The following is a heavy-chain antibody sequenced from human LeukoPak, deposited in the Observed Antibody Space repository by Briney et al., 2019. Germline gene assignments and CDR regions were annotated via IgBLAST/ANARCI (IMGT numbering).Heavy chain of an antibody. J-gene: IGHJ4*02. V-gene: IGHV3-7*01. D-gene: IGHD1-26*01. Sequence: GGSLRLSCVASGVTFSTSWVTWVRQAPGKGLEWVANIDKHGSGKYHVDSVKGRFAISRDYASNSVFLQMDSLRAEDTSVYYCARDAGWGYYDLWGQGTPVTVSS. CDR2: IDKHGSGK. CDR3: ARDAGWGYYDL. CDR1: GVTFSTSW.